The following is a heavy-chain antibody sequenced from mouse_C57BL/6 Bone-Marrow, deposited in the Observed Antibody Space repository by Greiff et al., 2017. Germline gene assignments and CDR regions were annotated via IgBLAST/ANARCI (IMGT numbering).Heavy chain of an antibody. J-gene: IGHJ4*01. CDR3: AKHYYGSSYAMDY. CDR2: ISSGGSYT. CDR1: GFTFSSYG. D-gene: IGHD1-1*01. Sequence: EVHLVESGGDLVKPGGSLKLSCAASGFTFSSYGMSWVRQTPDKRLEWVATISSGGSYTYYPDSVKGRFNISRDNAKNTLYLQMSSLKSEDKAMCYCAKHYYGSSYAMDYWGQGTSVTVSS. V-gene: IGHV5-6*01.